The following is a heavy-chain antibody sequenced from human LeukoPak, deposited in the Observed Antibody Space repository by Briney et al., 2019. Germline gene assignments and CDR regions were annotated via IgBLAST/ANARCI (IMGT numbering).Heavy chain of an antibody. Sequence: SVKVSCKASGGTFSSYAISWVRQAPGQGLEWMGRIIPIFRIANYAQKFQGRVTITADKSTSAAYMELSSLRSEDTAVYYCAMLAAVGDYLNEWFDPWGQGTMVTVSS. J-gene: IGHJ5*02. CDR1: GGTFSSYA. V-gene: IGHV1-69*04. CDR3: AMLAAVGDYLNEWFDP. D-gene: IGHD4-17*01. CDR2: IIPIFRIA.